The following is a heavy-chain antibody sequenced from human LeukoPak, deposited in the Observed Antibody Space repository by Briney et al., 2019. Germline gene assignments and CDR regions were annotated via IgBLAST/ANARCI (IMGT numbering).Heavy chain of an antibody. Sequence: GGPLRLSCAASGFTFSSYGRHWVRQSPGKGLEGVAVIWYDGSNKYYADSVKVRFTISRDNSKNTLYLQMNSLRAEDTAVYYCARDHPNPGPLSAAADIRADYYYYYGMDVWGQGTTVTVSS. CDR1: GFTFSSYG. CDR2: IWYDGSNK. V-gene: IGHV3-33*01. J-gene: IGHJ6*02. CDR3: ARDHPNPGPLSAAADIRADYYYYYGMDV. D-gene: IGHD6-13*01.